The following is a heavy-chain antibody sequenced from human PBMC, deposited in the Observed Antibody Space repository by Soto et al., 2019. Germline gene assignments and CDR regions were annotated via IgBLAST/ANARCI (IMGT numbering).Heavy chain of an antibody. J-gene: IGHJ5*02. CDR3: AREDILTGYFSWFDP. CDR1: GGSISSGDYY. Sequence: SETLSLTCTVSGGSISSGDYYWSWIRQPPGKGLEWIGYIYYSGSTYYNPSLKSRVTISVDTSKNQFSLKLSSVTAADTAVYYCAREDILTGYFSWFDPWGQGTLVTVSS. D-gene: IGHD3-9*01. CDR2: IYYSGST. V-gene: IGHV4-30-4*01.